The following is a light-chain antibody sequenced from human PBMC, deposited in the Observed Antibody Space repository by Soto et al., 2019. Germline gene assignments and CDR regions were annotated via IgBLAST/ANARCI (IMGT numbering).Light chain of an antibody. Sequence: QPVLTQPPSMSGAPGQRVAISCTGSGSNVGAGYDVHWYQQLPGTAPKLLIFANINRPSGVPDRFSGSKSGTSASLAITGLRAEDEADYYCQSYDSSLSGYVFGTGTKLTVL. CDR3: QSYDSSLSGYV. CDR2: ANI. J-gene: IGLJ1*01. V-gene: IGLV1-40*01. CDR1: GSNVGAGYD.